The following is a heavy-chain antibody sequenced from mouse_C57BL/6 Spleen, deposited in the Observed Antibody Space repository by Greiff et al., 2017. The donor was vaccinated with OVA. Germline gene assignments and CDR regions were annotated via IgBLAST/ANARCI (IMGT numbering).Heavy chain of an antibody. CDR2: IDPSDSET. CDR3: AREKSYGNPFAY. Sequence: QVQLQQPGAELVRPGSSVKLSCKASGYTFTSYWMHWVKQRPIQGLEWIGNIDPSDSETHYNQKFKDKATLTVDKSSSTAYMQLSSLTSEDSAVYYCAREKSYGNPFAYWGQGTLVTVSA. V-gene: IGHV1-52*01. D-gene: IGHD2-1*01. CDR1: GYTFTSYW. J-gene: IGHJ3*01.